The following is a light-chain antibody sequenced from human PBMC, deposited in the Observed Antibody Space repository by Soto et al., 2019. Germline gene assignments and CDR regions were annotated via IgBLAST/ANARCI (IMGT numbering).Light chain of an antibody. J-gene: IGKJ1*01. V-gene: IGKV3-20*01. CDR3: QQYSGGSWT. CDR2: GAS. Sequence: EIVLTQSPGTLSLSPGERATLSCRASQRVNSNSLAWYQQKPGQPPRVVIYGASSRASGTPDRFSGSGSGTEFTLTITRLEPEDYAVYFCQQYSGGSWTLGQGTKVEI. CDR1: QRVNSNS.